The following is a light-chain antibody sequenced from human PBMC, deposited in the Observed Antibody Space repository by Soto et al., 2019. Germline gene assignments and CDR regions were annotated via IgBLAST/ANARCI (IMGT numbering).Light chain of an antibody. J-gene: IGLJ2*01. CDR3: CSYAGSSTLV. CDR2: EGS. V-gene: IGLV2-23*01. Sequence: QSALTQPASVSGSPGQSITISCTGTSSDVGSYNLVSWYQHHPVKAPKLMIYEGSKRPSGVSNRFSGSKSGNTASLTISGLQAEDEADYYCCSYAGSSTLVFGGVTKLTVL. CDR1: SSDVGSYNL.